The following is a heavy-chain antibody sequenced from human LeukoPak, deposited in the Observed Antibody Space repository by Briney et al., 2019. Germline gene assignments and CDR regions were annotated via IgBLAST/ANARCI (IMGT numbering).Heavy chain of an antibody. CDR3: ARGGSEGVAAAGTYFDY. V-gene: IGHV4-59*12. CDR2: IHYSGSA. CDR1: GASISSYF. D-gene: IGHD6-13*01. J-gene: IGHJ4*02. Sequence: SETLSLTCTVSGASISSYFWNWVRQSPGKGLEWIGYIHYSGSATYNPSLKSRVTISVDTSTNQLSLKLSSVTAADTAVYYCARGGSEGVAAAGTYFDYWGQGTLVTVSS.